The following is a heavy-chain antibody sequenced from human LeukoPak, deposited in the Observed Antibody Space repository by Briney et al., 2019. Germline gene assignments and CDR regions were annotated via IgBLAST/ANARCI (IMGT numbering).Heavy chain of an antibody. CDR2: ISGSGST. CDR1: GVSISTYH. Sequence: SETLSLTCTVSGVSISTYHWTWIRQPAGKGLEWIGRISGSGSTIYNPSLKNRVTMSLDMSNNHFSLKMSSVTAADTAVYYCARDRGSDGSDQLDPWGQGILVIVSS. V-gene: IGHV4-4*07. D-gene: IGHD3-10*01. J-gene: IGHJ5*02. CDR3: ARDRGSDGSDQLDP.